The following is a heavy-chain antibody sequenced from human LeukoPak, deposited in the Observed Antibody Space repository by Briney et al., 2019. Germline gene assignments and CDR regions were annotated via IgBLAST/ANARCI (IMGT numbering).Heavy chain of an antibody. CDR3: AREGGANRPLDY. Sequence: PSETLSLTCTVSGDSISGYYWGWIRQPAGKGLEWIGRIYTSGSTNYNPSLKSRVTMSVDTSKNQFSLKLSSATAADTAVYYCAREGGANRPLDYWGQGTLVTVSS. V-gene: IGHV4-4*07. J-gene: IGHJ4*02. CDR1: GDSISGYY. D-gene: IGHD4/OR15-4a*01. CDR2: IYTSGST.